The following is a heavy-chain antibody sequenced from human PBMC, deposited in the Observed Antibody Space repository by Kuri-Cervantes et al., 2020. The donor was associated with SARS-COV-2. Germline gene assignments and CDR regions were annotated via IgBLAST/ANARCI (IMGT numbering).Heavy chain of an antibody. CDR1: GSTVSSYA. Sequence: GESLKTSCAASGSTVSSYAMSWVRQAPGKGLEWVSAISGSGGSTYYAECVRGRFTISRDNSKNTLYLQMNSLRAEDTAAYYCAIGRVYDFWSGYYTDAFDIWGQGTMVTVSS. D-gene: IGHD3-3*01. V-gene: IGHV3-23*01. CDR2: ISGSGGST. J-gene: IGHJ3*02. CDR3: AIGRVYDFWSGYYTDAFDI.